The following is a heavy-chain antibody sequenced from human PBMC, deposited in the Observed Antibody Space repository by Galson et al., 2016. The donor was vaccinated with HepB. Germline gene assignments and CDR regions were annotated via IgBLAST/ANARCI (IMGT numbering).Heavy chain of an antibody. J-gene: IGHJ4*02. CDR3: ARGGSRPIDY. V-gene: IGHV3-48*04. CDR1: GFTCSSFS. Sequence: SLRLSCAVSGFTCSSFSMNWVRQAPGKGLEWVSYISSSSDTIYYADSVKGRFTISRDNAKHTLYLQMNSLRAEDTAVYYCARGGSRPIDYWGQGTLVTVSS. CDR2: ISSSSDTI. D-gene: IGHD1-26*01.